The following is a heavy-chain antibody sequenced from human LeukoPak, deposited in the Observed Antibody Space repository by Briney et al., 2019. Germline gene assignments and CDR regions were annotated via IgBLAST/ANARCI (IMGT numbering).Heavy chain of an antibody. CDR1: GGSISTYY. V-gene: IGHV4-59*08. J-gene: IGHJ5*02. Sequence: SETLSLTCTVSGGSISTYYWSWFRQSPGKGLEWIGYIYYSGSTDYNPSLKSRVTISVDTSKNQFSLKLSSVTAADTAVYYCARRLAAMVWFDPWGQGTLVTVSS. CDR2: IYYSGST. CDR3: ARRLAAMVWFDP. D-gene: IGHD2-2*01.